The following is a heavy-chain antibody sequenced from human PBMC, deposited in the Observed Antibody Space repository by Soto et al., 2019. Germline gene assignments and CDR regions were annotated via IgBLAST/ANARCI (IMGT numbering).Heavy chain of an antibody. V-gene: IGHV3-74*01. Sequence: EVQLVESGGGLVQPGGSLRLSCAASGFTFSSYWMHWVRQAPGKGLVWVSRINSDGSSTSYADSVKGRFTISRDNAKNTLYLQMTSLRAEDPAVYYCARGPPQVTWIQLWRLGFRWGQGTLVTVSS. CDR1: GFTFSSYW. CDR2: INSDGSST. D-gene: IGHD5-18*01. J-gene: IGHJ4*02. CDR3: ARGPPQVTWIQLWRLGFR.